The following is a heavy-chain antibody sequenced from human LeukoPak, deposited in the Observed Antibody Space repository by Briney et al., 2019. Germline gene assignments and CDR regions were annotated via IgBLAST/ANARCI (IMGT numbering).Heavy chain of an antibody. CDR1: GFTFSSYA. J-gene: IGHJ4*02. D-gene: IGHD3-22*01. V-gene: IGHV3-23*01. CDR3: AKMGITMIVVVPYYFDY. Sequence: GGSLRLSCAASGFTFSSYAMSWVRQAPGKGLEWVSAIRGSGGSTYYADSVKGRFTISRDNSKNTLYLQMNSLRAEDTAVYYCAKMGITMIVVVPYYFDYWGQGTLVTVSS. CDR2: IRGSGGST.